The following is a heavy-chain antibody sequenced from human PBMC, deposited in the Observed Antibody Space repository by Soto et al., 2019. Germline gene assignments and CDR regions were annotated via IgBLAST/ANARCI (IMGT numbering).Heavy chain of an antibody. CDR3: ASGSLYGSGSYPVDY. J-gene: IGHJ4*01. V-gene: IGHV1-18*01. D-gene: IGHD3-10*01. CDR1: GYTFTNFG. Sequence: ASGTVACKASGYTFTNFGISWVRQATGQGLEWMGSINPLFGILNYAQKLQGRVTISTDKSTSTAYMELSSLRSDDTAVYYCASGSLYGSGSYPVDYWGQGTLVTVSS. CDR2: INPLFGIL.